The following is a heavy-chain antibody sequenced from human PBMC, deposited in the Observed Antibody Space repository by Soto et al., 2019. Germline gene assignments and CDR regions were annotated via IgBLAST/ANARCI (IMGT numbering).Heavy chain of an antibody. CDR1: GGSIISSSYC. J-gene: IGHJ4*02. D-gene: IGHD4-17*01. CDR2: IYYSGST. V-gene: IGHV4-39*01. Sequence: SETLSLTCTVSGGSIISSSYCWGWIRQPPGKGLEWIGSIYYSGSTYYNPSLKSRVTISVDTSKNQFSLKLSSVTAADTAVYYCAVLPYGESGRGVDYWGQGTLVTVSS. CDR3: AVLPYGESGRGVDY.